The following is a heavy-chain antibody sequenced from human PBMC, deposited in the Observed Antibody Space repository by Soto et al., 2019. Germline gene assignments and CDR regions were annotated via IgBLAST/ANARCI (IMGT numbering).Heavy chain of an antibody. CDR3: ATVLRGVVNWFDP. Sequence: HLVQSGPEVKKPGASITVSCKTSGDTFTNFGLSWVRQAPGQGLEWMGWIATYNSNRNYAQKFQGRLTLTTDTATSTAYMELKSLRYDDTAVYYCATVLRGVVNWFDPWGQGTLLTVSS. J-gene: IGHJ5*02. V-gene: IGHV1-18*01. CDR1: GDTFTNFG. D-gene: IGHD3-10*01. CDR2: IATYNSNR.